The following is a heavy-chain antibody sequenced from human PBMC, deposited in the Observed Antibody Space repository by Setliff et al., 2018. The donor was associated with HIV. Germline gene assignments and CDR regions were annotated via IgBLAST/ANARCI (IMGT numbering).Heavy chain of an antibody. V-gene: IGHV4-59*01. Sequence: SETLSLTCTVSGGSISTYFRSWVRQTPGKGLEWIGYIYYTGSTSYNPSFRSRVTISLDTSKNQFSLKLSSVTAADTAVYYCARGDGYRANDAYYDTGMDVWGQGITVTVSS. D-gene: IGHD5-12*01. CDR2: IYYTGST. CDR1: GGSISTYF. CDR3: ARGDGYRANDAYYDTGMDV. J-gene: IGHJ6*02.